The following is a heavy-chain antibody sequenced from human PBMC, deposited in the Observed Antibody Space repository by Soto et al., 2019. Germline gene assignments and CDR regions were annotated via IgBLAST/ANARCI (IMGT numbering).Heavy chain of an antibody. Sequence: SETLSLTCTVSGGSVSSGSYYWSWIRQPPGKGLEWIGYIYYSGSTNYNPSLKSRVTISVDTSKNQLSLKLSSVTAADTAVYYCARVRGVVISYYFDYWGQGTLVTVSS. CDR2: IYYSGST. J-gene: IGHJ4*02. CDR3: ARVRGVVISYYFDY. CDR1: GGSVSSGSYY. D-gene: IGHD2-21*01. V-gene: IGHV4-61*01.